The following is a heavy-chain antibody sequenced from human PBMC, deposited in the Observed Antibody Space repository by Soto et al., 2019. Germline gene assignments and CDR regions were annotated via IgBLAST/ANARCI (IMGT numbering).Heavy chain of an antibody. V-gene: IGHV1-2*04. J-gene: IGHJ6*04. CDR3: ARDEYSRLDV. CDR2: INPNSGGT. D-gene: IGHD6-6*01. CDR1: GYTFTGYY. Sequence: ASVKVSCKASGYTFTGYYMHWVRQAPGQGLEWMGWINPNSGGTNYAQKFQGWVTMTRDTSISTAYMELSSLRSEDTAVYYCARDEYSRLDVWGKGTTVTVSS.